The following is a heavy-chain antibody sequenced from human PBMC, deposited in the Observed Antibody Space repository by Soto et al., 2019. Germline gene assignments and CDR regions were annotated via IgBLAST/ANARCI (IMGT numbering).Heavy chain of an antibody. D-gene: IGHD5-18*01. J-gene: IGHJ5*02. V-gene: IGHV4-59*01. CDR2: IYYSGST. Sequence: SETLSLTCTVSGGSISSSYWSWIRKPPGKGLEWIGYIYYSGSTNDNPSLKSRVTISVDTSKNRCSLKLSSVTAADTAVYYCSRVGYSYGANWFDPWGQGTLVTVSS. CDR1: GGSISSSY. CDR3: SRVGYSYGANWFDP.